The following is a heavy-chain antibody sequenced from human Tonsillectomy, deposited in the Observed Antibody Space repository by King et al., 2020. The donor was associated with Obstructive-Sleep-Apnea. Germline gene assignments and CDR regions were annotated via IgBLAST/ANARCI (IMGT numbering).Heavy chain of an antibody. CDR3: ARDKGSGWYDY. CDR1: GDSISSYE. V-gene: IGHV4-4*07. J-gene: IGHJ4*02. Sequence: QLQESGPGLVKPSETLSLTCTVSGDSISSYEWSWIRQPAGKGLEWIGRIHNSGSTNYNPSLKSRLTMSVDTSKNQFSLRLSSVTAADTAVYYCARDKGSGWYDYWGQGTLVTVSS. D-gene: IGHD6-19*01. CDR2: IHNSGST.